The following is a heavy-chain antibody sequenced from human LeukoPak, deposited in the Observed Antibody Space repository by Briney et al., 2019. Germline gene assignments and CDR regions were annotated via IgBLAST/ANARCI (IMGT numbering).Heavy chain of an antibody. CDR2: ISGSGGST. CDR1: GFTFSSYA. Sequence: HPGGSLRLSCAASGFTFSSYAMSWVRQAPGKGLEWVSAISGSGGSTYYADSVKGRFTISRDNSKNTLYLQMNSLRAEDTAVYYCAKDNLSSSWYVLYYFDYWGQGTLVTVSS. CDR3: AKDNLSSSWYVLYYFDY. V-gene: IGHV3-23*01. D-gene: IGHD6-13*01. J-gene: IGHJ4*02.